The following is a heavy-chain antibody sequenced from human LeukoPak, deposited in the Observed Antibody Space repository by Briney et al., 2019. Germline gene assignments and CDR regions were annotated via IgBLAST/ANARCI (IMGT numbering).Heavy chain of an antibody. J-gene: IGHJ4*02. CDR3: ARVFARYSGSF. CDR1: GFTFSDYY. CDR2: IYHSGNT. Sequence: GSLRLSCAASGFTFSDYYMSWVRQAPGKGLEWIGSIYHSGNTYYNPSLKSRVTISVDTSKSQFSLKLNSVTAADTAVYYCARVFARYSGSFWGQGTLVTVSS. V-gene: IGHV4-38-2*01. D-gene: IGHD1-26*01.